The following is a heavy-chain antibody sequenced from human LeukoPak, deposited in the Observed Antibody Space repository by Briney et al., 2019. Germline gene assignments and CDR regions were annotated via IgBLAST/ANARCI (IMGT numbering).Heavy chain of an antibody. Sequence: SETLSLTCAVYGGSFSGYYWSWIRQPPGKGLEWIGEINHSGSTNYNPSLKSRVTISVDTSKNQFSLKLSSVTAADTAVYYCAREDPARSKSFDYWGQGTLVTVPS. CDR2: INHSGST. D-gene: IGHD6-6*01. CDR1: GGSFSGYY. V-gene: IGHV4-34*01. CDR3: AREDPARSKSFDY. J-gene: IGHJ4*02.